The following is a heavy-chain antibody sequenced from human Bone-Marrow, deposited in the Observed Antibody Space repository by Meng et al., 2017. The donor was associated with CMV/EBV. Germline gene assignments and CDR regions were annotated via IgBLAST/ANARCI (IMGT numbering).Heavy chain of an antibody. J-gene: IGHJ4*02. Sequence: GDNYWSWIRQPPGKGLEWIGYIYYSGSTYYNPSLKSRVTISVDTSKNQFSLKLSSVTAADTAVYYCARTSRDYDYVWGSYLPAKIDYWGQGTLVTVPQ. CDR3: ARTSRDYDYVWGSYLPAKIDY. CDR1: GDNY. D-gene: IGHD3-16*01. CDR2: IYYSGST. V-gene: IGHV4-30-4*01.